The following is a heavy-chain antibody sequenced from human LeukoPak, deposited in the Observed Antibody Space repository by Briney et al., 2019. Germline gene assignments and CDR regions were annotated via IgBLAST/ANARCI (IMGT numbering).Heavy chain of an antibody. J-gene: IGHJ5*02. D-gene: IGHD3-9*01. CDR2: INPNSGGT. CDR1: GYTFTGYY. Sequence: ASVKVSCKASGYTFTGYYMHWVRQAPGQGLEWMGWINPNSGGTNYAQKFQGRVTMTRDTSISTAYMELSRLRSDDTAVYYCARVRGSRYDILTAYYDFDPWGQGTLVTVSS. V-gene: IGHV1-2*02. CDR3: ARVRGSRYDILTAYYDFDP.